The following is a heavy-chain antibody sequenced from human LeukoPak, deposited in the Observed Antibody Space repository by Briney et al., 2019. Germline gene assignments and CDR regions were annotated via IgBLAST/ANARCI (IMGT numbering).Heavy chain of an antibody. CDR3: GGQVQPTYYFDY. CDR1: GGSIRSYY. J-gene: IGHJ4*02. V-gene: IGHV4-59*01. CDR2: IYYSGST. D-gene: IGHD6-19*01. Sequence: ASETLSLTCTVSGGSIRSYYWGWIRQPPGKGLEWIGHIYYSGSTNYNPSLKSRVTISVDTSKNQFSLKLSSVTAADTAVYYCGGQVQPTYYFDYWGQGTLVTVSS.